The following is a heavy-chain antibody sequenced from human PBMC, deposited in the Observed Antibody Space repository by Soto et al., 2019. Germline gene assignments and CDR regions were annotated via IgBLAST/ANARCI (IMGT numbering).Heavy chain of an antibody. Sequence: PRGSLILSCAASGFTCSSYAMHWVRQAPGKGLVWVARIHDDGSITNYAASVKGRFTISRDNAKNTLYLQMNSLRAEDTAVYYCGRVPAAAAGIGIDHWGQGILVTVSS. CDR2: IHDDGSIT. V-gene: IGHV3-74*01. CDR3: GRVPAAAAGIGIDH. J-gene: IGHJ4*02. CDR1: GFTCSSYA. D-gene: IGHD6-13*01.